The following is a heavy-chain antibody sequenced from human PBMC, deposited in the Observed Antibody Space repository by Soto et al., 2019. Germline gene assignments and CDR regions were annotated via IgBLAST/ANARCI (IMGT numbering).Heavy chain of an antibody. CDR3: ARAPNYYDSSGYYVVAFDI. Sequence: ASVKVSCKASGYTFTSYGISWVRQAPGQGLEWMGWISAYNGNTNYAQKLQGRVTMTTDTSTSTAYMERRSLRSDDTAGYYCARAPNYYDSSGYYVVAFDIWGQGTMVTVSS. D-gene: IGHD3-22*01. J-gene: IGHJ3*02. CDR2: ISAYNGNT. CDR1: GYTFTSYG. V-gene: IGHV1-18*01.